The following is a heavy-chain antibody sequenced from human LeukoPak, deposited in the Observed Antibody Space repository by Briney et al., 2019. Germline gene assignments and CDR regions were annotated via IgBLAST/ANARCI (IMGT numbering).Heavy chain of an antibody. CDR2: ISGSGGST. D-gene: IGHD2-2*01. V-gene: IGHV3-23*01. Sequence: GGSLRLSCAASGFTFSSYGMHWVRQAPGKGLEWVSAISGSGGSTYYADSVKGRFTISRDNSKNTLYLQMNSLRAEDTAVYYCAKATPVVPAAIRGYYYYMDVWGQGTTVTVSS. J-gene: IGHJ6*03. CDR1: GFTFSSYG. CDR3: AKATPVVPAAIRGYYYYMDV.